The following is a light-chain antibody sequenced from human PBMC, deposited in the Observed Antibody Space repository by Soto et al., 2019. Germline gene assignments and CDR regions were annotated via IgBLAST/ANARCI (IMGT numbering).Light chain of an antibody. V-gene: IGKV1-16*01. J-gene: IGKJ5*01. CDR1: QDINNF. CDR3: QQCKSYPIT. Sequence: DIQMTQSPSSLSASVGDRVTITCRAIQDINNFLVWFQQKPGKAPKPLIYAASTLQSGVPSRFSGSGSSTDFTLTISSLQPEDFATYYCQQCKSYPITFGQGTRLDIK. CDR2: AAS.